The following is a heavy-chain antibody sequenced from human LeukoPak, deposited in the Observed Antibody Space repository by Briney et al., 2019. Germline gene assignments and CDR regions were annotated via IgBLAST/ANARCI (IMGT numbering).Heavy chain of an antibody. CDR2: IIPIFGTA. J-gene: IGHJ4*02. CDR1: GGTFSSYA. V-gene: IGHV1-69*13. CDR3: ARTGYCSSTSCYVRFDY. Sequence: ASVKVSFKASGGTFSSYAISWVRQAPGQGLEWMGGIIPIFGTANYAQKFQGRVTITADESTSTAYMELSSLRSEDTAVYYCARTGYCSSTSCYVRFDYWGQGTLVTVSS. D-gene: IGHD2-2*01.